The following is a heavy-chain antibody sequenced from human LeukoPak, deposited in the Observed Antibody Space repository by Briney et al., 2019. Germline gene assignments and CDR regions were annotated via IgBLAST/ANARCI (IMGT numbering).Heavy chain of an antibody. CDR1: GFTFSSYA. J-gene: IGHJ4*02. D-gene: IGHD3-10*01. CDR2: ISGSGGST. CDR3: AKHITMAQGVPNYFDY. Sequence: SGGSLRLSCAASGFTFSSYAMSWVRQAPGKGLEWVSAISGSGGSTYYADSVKGRFTISRDNSKNTLYLQMNSLRAEDTAVYYCAKHITMAQGVPNYFDYWGQGTLVTVSS. V-gene: IGHV3-23*01.